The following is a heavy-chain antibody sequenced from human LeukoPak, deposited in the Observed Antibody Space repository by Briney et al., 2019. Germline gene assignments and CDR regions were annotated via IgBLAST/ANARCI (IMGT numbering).Heavy chain of an antibody. J-gene: IGHJ6*02. Sequence: PSETLSLTCAVYGGSFSGYYWSWIRQPPGKGLEWIGEINHSGSTNYNPSLKRRVTISVDTSKNQFSLKLSSVTAADTAVYYCARPQYDYGDYGPDYYYYYGMDVWGQGTTVTVSS. CDR1: GGSFSGYY. D-gene: IGHD4-17*01. CDR2: INHSGST. V-gene: IGHV4-34*01. CDR3: ARPQYDYGDYGPDYYYYYGMDV.